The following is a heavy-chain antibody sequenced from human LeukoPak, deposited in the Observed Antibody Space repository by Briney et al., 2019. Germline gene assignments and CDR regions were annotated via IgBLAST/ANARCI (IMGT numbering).Heavy chain of an antibody. J-gene: IGHJ4*02. CDR3: TRMTTGHDY. CDR1: GVSFNDYY. Sequence: SETLSLTCAVSGVSFNDYYWSWVRQTPRKGLEWIGEINHSGYTNDSPSLKSRVTLSIDTSRKQFSLNLRSVTVADTGIYYCTRMTTGHDYWGQGTLVTVSS. D-gene: IGHD4-17*01. CDR2: INHSGYT. V-gene: IGHV4-34*01.